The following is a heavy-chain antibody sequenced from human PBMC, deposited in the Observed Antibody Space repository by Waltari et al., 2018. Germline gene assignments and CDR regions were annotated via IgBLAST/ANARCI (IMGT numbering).Heavy chain of an antibody. D-gene: IGHD2-2*01. CDR2: ISAYEGNT. CDR3: ARTGRFCRLTNCPLESDY. CDR1: GYTFTSFG. J-gene: IGHJ4*02. V-gene: IGHV1-18*01. Sequence: QVQLVQSGAEVKTPGASVKVSCKASGYTFTSFGITWVRQAPGQGLEWMGWISAYEGNTNYEQKRQDRVTMTTDTSTNTAYLEMRSLRSDDTAVYYCARTGRFCRLTNCPLESDYWGQGTLVTVSS.